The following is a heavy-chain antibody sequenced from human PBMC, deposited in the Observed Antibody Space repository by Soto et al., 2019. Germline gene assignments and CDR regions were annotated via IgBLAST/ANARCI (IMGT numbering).Heavy chain of an antibody. J-gene: IGHJ4*02. Sequence: EVQLLESGGGLVQPGGSLRLSCAASGFTFSSYAMRWVRQAPGKGLEWVSVISSSGGSTYYADSVKGRFTISRDNSKNTLYLQMNSLRAEDTAVYYCAKGGSSYYFDYWGQGTLVTVSS. D-gene: IGHD2-15*01. CDR3: AKGGSSYYFDY. CDR2: ISSSGGST. V-gene: IGHV3-23*01. CDR1: GFTFSSYA.